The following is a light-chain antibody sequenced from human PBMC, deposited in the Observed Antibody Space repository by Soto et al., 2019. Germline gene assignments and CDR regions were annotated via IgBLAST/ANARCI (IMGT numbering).Light chain of an antibody. CDR3: QQTYSTFVS. CDR1: QSVSSSY. CDR2: GAS. Sequence: EIVLTQAPRALPVSPGEGATLSCMAGQSVSSSYLAWYQQKPGQAPRLLIYGASSRATGIPDRFSGGGSGTDFTLTISSLQPEDFGTYYCQQTYSTFVSFGGGTKVDIK. V-gene: IGKV3-20*01. J-gene: IGKJ4*01.